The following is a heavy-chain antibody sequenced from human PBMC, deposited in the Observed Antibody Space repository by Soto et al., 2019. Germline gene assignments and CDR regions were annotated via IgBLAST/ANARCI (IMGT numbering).Heavy chain of an antibody. Sequence: EVQVVESGGELVQPGGSLRLSCSVSGFSLSSYAMHWVRQAPGKGLEYVSSISSDGGSRYYADSVKGRFTISRDNSKNNLFLQMSSLRAEDTAVYYCVKDRWVDQWGQGTLVTVSS. V-gene: IGHV3-64D*06. CDR2: ISSDGGSR. J-gene: IGHJ4*02. CDR3: VKDRWVDQ. D-gene: IGHD2-15*01. CDR1: GFSLSSYA.